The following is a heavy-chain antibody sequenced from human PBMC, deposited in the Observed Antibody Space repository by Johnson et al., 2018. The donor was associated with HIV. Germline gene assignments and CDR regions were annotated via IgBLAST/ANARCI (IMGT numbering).Heavy chain of an antibody. CDR1: GFTVSSNY. D-gene: IGHD1-7*01. CDR2: IYSGGST. J-gene: IGHJ3*02. Sequence: VQLVESGGGLVQPGGSLRLSCAASGFTVSSNYMSWVRQAPGKGLEWGSVIYSGGSTYYADSVKGRFTISRDNSKNTLYLQMNSLRAEDTAVYYCATSLTGTRPFDIWGQGTMVTVSS. CDR3: ATSLTGTRPFDI. V-gene: IGHV3-66*02.